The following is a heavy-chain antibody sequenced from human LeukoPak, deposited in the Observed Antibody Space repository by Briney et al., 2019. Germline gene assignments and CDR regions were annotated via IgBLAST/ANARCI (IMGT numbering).Heavy chain of an antibody. CDR1: GGTFSSYA. V-gene: IGHV1-69*13. CDR2: IIPIFGTA. CDR3: ASYMITIFGVVISGSDYYYYMDA. Sequence: SVKVSCKASGGTFSSYAISWVRQAPGQGLEWMGGIIPIFGTANYAQKFQGRVMITADESTSTAYMELSSLRSEDTAVYYCASYMITIFGVVISGSDYYYYMDAWGKGTTVTVSS. D-gene: IGHD3-3*01. J-gene: IGHJ6*03.